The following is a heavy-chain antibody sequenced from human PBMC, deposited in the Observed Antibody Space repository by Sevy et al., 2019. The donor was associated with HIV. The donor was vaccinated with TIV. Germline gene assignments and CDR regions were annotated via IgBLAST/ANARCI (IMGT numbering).Heavy chain of an antibody. J-gene: IGHJ4*02. D-gene: IGHD3-3*01. V-gene: IGHV4-39*01. CDR3: AKIYDY. CDR1: GGSISKIGNY. CDR2: IFHTGKT. Sequence: SETLSLTCSVSGGSISKIGNYWGWVRQPPGERLEWIGDIFHTGKTNYNPSLKSRVTISLDTSKNQFSLKLSSVTGADTAVYYCAKIYDYWGPGALVTVSS.